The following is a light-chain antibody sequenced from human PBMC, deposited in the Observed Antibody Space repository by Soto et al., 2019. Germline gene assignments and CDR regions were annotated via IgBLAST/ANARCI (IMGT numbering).Light chain of an antibody. CDR1: QSISNW. V-gene: IGKV1-5*03. J-gene: IGKJ1*01. CDR2: KAS. Sequence: DIQMTQSPSTLPASVGDRVTITWRASQSISNWLAWYQQKPGTAPKVLIYKASSLESGVPSRFSGSRSGPDFTLTISSLQPEDFATYYCQQSYSSPPTFGQGTKVDIK. CDR3: QQSYSSPPT.